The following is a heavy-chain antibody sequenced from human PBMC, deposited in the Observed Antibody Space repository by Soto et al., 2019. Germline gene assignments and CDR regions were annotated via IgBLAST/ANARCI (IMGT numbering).Heavy chain of an antibody. CDR3: ARAPGGYCSSTSCYPSDY. D-gene: IGHD2-2*01. J-gene: IGHJ4*02. Sequence: SETLSLTCTVSGGSISSGDYYWSWIRQPPGKGLEWIGYIYYSGSTYYNPSLKSRVTISVDTSKNQFSLKLSSVTAADTAVYYCARAPGGYCSSTSCYPSDYWGQGTLVTVSS. CDR2: IYYSGST. V-gene: IGHV4-30-4*01. CDR1: GGSISSGDYY.